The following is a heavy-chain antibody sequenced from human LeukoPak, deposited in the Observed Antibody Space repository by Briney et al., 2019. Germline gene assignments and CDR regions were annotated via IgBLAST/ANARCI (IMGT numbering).Heavy chain of an antibody. CDR1: GFTFSSYA. V-gene: IGHV3-64D*09. J-gene: IGHJ6*02. CDR2: ISSNGGST. D-gene: IGHD5-18*01. Sequence: GGSLRLSCSASGFTFSSYAMHWVRQAPGKGLEYVSAISSNGGSTYYAGSVKGRFTISRDNSKNTLYLQMSSLRAEDTAVYYCVKAAKRGYSLTRMDVWGQGTTVTVSS. CDR3: VKAAKRGYSLTRMDV.